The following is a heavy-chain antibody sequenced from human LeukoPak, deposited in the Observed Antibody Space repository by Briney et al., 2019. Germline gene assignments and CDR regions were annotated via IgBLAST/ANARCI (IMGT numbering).Heavy chain of an antibody. Sequence: GESLKISCKGSGYTFTTYLIAWAGKMPGKGLDWMGIIYPGDSDTRYSPSFQGQVTISADKSISTDYLQWSSLKASDTAMYFCARRLTSGWTFDYWGQGTLVTVSS. CDR2: IYPGDSDT. CDR3: ARRLTSGWTFDY. V-gene: IGHV5-51*01. J-gene: IGHJ4*02. CDR1: GYTFTTYL. D-gene: IGHD6-19*01.